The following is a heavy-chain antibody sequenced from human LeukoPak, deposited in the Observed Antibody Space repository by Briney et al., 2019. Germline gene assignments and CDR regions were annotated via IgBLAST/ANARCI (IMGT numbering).Heavy chain of an antibody. V-gene: IGHV3-21*04. J-gene: IGHJ4*02. CDR2: ISSSSSYI. CDR1: GFTFSSYS. Sequence: GGSLRLSCAASGFTFSSYSMNWVRQAPGKGLEWVSSISSSSSYIYYADSVNGRFTISRDNDKHSLYLQMNSLRAEDTALYYCAKDYNGVAGGFDYWGQGTLVTVSS. D-gene: IGHD1-14*01. CDR3: AKDYNGVAGGFDY.